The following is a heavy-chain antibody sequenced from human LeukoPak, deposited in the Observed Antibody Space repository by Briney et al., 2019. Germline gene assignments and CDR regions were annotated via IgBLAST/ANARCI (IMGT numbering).Heavy chain of an antibody. J-gene: IGHJ4*02. CDR2: IYYSGST. Sequence: SETLSLTCTVSGGSISSYYWSWIRQPPGKGLEWIGHIYYSGSTNYNPSLKSRVTISVDTSKNQFSLKLSSVTAADTAVYYCARGHDYYDSSGYYYEGGGDLYYFDYWGQGTLVTVSS. V-gene: IGHV4-59*01. CDR3: ARGHDYYDSSGYYYEGGGDLYYFDY. CDR1: GGSISSYY. D-gene: IGHD3-22*01.